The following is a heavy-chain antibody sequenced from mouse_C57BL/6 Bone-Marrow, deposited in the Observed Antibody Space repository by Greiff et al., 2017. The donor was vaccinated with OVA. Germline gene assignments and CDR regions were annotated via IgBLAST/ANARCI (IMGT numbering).Heavy chain of an antibody. V-gene: IGHV5-4*01. CDR3: ARSYYYPYAMDY. CDR1: GFTFSSYA. J-gene: IGHJ4*01. CDR2: ISDGGSYT. Sequence: EVQLVESGGGLVKPGGSLKLSCAASGFTFSSYAMSWVRQTPEKRLEWVATISDGGSYTYYPDNVKGRFTISRDNAKNNLYLQMSHLKSEDTAMYYCARSYYYPYAMDYWGQGTSVTVSS. D-gene: IGHD1-1*01.